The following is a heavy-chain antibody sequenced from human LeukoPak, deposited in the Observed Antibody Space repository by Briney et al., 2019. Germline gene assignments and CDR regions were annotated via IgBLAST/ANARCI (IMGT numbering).Heavy chain of an antibody. CDR2: IRYDGSNK. V-gene: IGHV3-30*02. J-gene: IGHJ6*02. CDR1: GFTFSSYG. CDR3: ASSLIAAAGTGPYYYYGMDV. Sequence: GGSLRLSCAASGFTFSSYGMHWVRQAPGKGLEWVAFIRYDGSNKYYADSVKGRFTISRDNSKNTLYLQMNSLRAEDTAVYYCASSLIAAAGTGPYYYYGMDVWGQGTTVTVSS. D-gene: IGHD6-13*01.